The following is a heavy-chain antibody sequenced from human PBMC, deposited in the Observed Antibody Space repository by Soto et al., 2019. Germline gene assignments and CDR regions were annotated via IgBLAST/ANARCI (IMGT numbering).Heavy chain of an antibody. V-gene: IGHV1-3*01. CDR1: GYTFTSYG. Sequence: GASVKVSCKASGYTFTSYGISWVRQAPGQRLEWMGWINAGNGNTKYSQKFQGRVTITRDTSASTAYMELSSLRSEDTAVYYCASSYDTGRYYYGMDVWGQGTTVTVSS. CDR2: INAGNGNT. D-gene: IGHD3-22*01. J-gene: IGHJ6*02. CDR3: ASSYDTGRYYYGMDV.